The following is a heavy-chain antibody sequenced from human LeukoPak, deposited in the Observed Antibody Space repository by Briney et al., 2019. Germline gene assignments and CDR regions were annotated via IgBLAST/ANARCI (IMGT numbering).Heavy chain of an antibody. J-gene: IGHJ4*02. D-gene: IGHD1-14*01. CDR1: GFTFSNAW. CDR3: FAPRNLNY. V-gene: IGHV3-15*01. Sequence: GGSLRLSGGTSGFTFSNAWMSWVRQVPGRGLEWVGRIKSNAEGGTTDYAAPVKGRFTISRDDSKDTLYLQVNSLKTEDTAVYYCFAPRNLNYWGQGTLVPVSS. CDR2: IKSNAEGGTT.